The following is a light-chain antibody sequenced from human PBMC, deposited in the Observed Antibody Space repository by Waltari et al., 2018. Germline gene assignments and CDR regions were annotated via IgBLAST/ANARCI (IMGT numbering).Light chain of an antibody. V-gene: IGLV3-21*02. CDR3: YSAADNNLV. CDR1: NIGSKR. J-gene: IGLJ3*02. Sequence: SYVLTHPPSVSVAPGQTARITCEGNNIGSKRVHWYQQKPGQAPVLVVYDDSDRPSGIPERFSGSSSGTTVTLTISGAQVEDEADYYCYSAADNNLVFGGGTKLTVL. CDR2: DDS.